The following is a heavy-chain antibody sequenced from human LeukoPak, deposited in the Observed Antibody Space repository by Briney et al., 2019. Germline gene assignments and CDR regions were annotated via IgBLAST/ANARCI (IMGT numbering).Heavy chain of an antibody. V-gene: IGHV1-69*13. J-gene: IGHJ4*02. D-gene: IGHD6-13*01. CDR2: IIPIFGTA. CDR3: ARDKYSSSWYPYFDY. CDR1: GGTFSSYA. Sequence: ASVKVSCKASGGTFSSYAISWVRQAPGQGLEWMGGIIPIFGTANYAQNFQGRVTITADESTSTAYMELGSLRSDDTAVYYCARDKYSSSWYPYFDYWGQGTLVTVSS.